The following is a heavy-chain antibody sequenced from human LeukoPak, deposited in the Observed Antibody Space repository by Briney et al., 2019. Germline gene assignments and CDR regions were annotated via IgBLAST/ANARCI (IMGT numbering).Heavy chain of an antibody. J-gene: IGHJ4*02. CDR3: ATPAGGYSYGSFDY. CDR1: GFTFSNYA. CDR2: ISGSGGST. V-gene: IGHV3-23*01. D-gene: IGHD5-18*01. Sequence: GGSLRLPCAASGFTFSNYAMSWVRQAPGKGLEWVSSISGSGGSTYYADSVKGRFTISRDNSKNTLYLQMNSLRVEDTAVYYCATPAGGYSYGSFDYWGQGTLVTVSS.